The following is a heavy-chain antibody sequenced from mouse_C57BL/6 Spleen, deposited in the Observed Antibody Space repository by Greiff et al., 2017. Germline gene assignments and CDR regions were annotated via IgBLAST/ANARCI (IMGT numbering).Heavy chain of an antibody. CDR2: IDPSDSYT. V-gene: IGHV1-59*01. CDR1: GYTFTSYW. J-gene: IGHJ4*01. Sequence: QVQLKQPGAELVRPGTSVKLSCKASGYTFTSYWMHWVKQRPGQGLEWIGVIDPSDSYTNYNQKFKGKATLTVDTSSSTAYMQLSILTSEDSAVYYCARGKNYDYAMDYWGQGTSVTVSS. CDR3: ARGKNYDYAMDY. D-gene: IGHD1-1*01.